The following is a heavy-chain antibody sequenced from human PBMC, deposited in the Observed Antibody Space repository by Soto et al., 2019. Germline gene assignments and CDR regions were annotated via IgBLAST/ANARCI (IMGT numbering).Heavy chain of an antibody. D-gene: IGHD6-13*01. CDR1: GFSLSTSGVG. Sequence: QITLKESGTTLVKPTQTLTLTCTFSGFSLSTSGVGVGWIRQPPGKALEWLALIYWDDDKRYSPSLKSRLTITKDTSKNQMVLTMTNMDPVDTATYYCVHSGPDQQLAYNWFDPRGQGTLVTVSS. J-gene: IGHJ5*02. V-gene: IGHV2-5*02. CDR2: IYWDDDK. CDR3: VHSGPDQQLAYNWFDP.